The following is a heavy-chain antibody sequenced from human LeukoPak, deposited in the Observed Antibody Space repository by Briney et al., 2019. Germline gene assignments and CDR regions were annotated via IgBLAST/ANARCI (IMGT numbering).Heavy chain of an antibody. CDR1: GGSISSDDYF. CDR3: ARVYYYDSSGFYFAY. Sequence: SETLSLTCTVSGGSISSDDYFWTWIRQPPGKGLEWIGYIYYTGSTYYNPSLRSRVSMSLDMSENQFSLRLNSATAADTAVYYCARVYYYDSSGFYFAYWGQGTLVTVSS. CDR2: IYYTGST. V-gene: IGHV4-30-4*01. J-gene: IGHJ4*02. D-gene: IGHD3-22*01.